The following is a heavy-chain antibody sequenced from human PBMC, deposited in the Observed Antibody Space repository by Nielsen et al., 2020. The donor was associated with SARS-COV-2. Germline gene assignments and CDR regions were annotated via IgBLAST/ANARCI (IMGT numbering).Heavy chain of an antibody. V-gene: IGHV3-23*01. J-gene: IGHJ4*02. CDR1: GFTFSSYA. D-gene: IGHD1-26*01. Sequence: GESLKISCAASGFTFSSYAMSWVRQAPGKGLEWVSAISGSGGSTYYADSVKGRFTISRDNAKNSLYLQMNSLRAEDTALYYCAKLGIVGASYYFDYWGQGTLVTVSS. CDR2: ISGSGGST. CDR3: AKLGIVGASYYFDY.